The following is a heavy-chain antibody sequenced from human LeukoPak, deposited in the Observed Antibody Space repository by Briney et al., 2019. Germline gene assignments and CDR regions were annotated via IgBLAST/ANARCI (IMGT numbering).Heavy chain of an antibody. CDR3: AREMTTVTNDAFDI. J-gene: IGHJ3*02. CDR1: GGSFSGYY. D-gene: IGHD4-17*01. Sequence: SETLSLTCAVYGGSFSGYYWSWIRQPPGKGLEWIGEINHSGSTNYNPSLKSRVTISVDTSKNQFSLKLSSVTAADTAVYYCAREMTTVTNDAFDIWGQGTMVTVSS. V-gene: IGHV4-34*01. CDR2: INHSGST.